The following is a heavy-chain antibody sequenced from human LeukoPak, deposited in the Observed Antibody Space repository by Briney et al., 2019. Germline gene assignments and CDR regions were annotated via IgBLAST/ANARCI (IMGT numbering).Heavy chain of an antibody. D-gene: IGHD1-1*01. CDR1: GFSFSYQG. J-gene: IGHJ6*03. CDR3: ARGITIQGYYDDYFYMDV. CDR2: IGTSNSDR. V-gene: IGHV3-21*06. Sequence: GGSLRLSCAGSGFSFSYQGMTWVRQAPGKGLEWVSSIGTSNSDRYYADSVKGRFTISRDNAKSSVYLQMNRLSAEDTAIYYCARGITIQGYYDDYFYMDVWGKGTTVTISS.